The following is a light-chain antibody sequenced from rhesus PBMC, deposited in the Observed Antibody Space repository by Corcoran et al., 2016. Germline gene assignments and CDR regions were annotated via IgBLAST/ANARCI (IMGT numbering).Light chain of an antibody. CDR3: QRYNTRPYS. Sequence: DIQMTQSPSSLSASVGDRVTITCRASQGISRWLAWYQQKPGKAPKLLIYKASSLHSGVPSRFSGSGSGTDFTLTISSLQSEDFATYYCQRYNTRPYSFGQGTKVEIK. CDR2: KAS. V-gene: IGKV1-21*01. J-gene: IGKJ2*01. CDR1: QGISRW.